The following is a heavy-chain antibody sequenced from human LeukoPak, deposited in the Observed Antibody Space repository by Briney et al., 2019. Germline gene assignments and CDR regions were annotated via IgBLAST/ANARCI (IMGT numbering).Heavy chain of an antibody. CDR2: IYHDGYI. D-gene: IGHD1-14*01. Sequence: NSSETLSLTCAVYGGSFSGYYWSWIRQPPGKGLEWIGEIYHDGYIAYSPSLKSRVTISIDTSKNQFSLKLNSVTVTDTAVYYCARGVFPGNSRKNWFDPWGQGTLVTVSS. V-gene: IGHV4-34*01. J-gene: IGHJ5*02. CDR3: ARGVFPGNSRKNWFDP. CDR1: GGSFSGYY.